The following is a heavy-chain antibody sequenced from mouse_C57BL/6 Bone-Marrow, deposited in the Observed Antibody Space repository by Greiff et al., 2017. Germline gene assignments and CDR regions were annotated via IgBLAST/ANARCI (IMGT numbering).Heavy chain of an antibody. D-gene: IGHD1-1*01. J-gene: IGHJ2*01. CDR2: IDPSDSYT. Sequence: QVQLQQPGAELVRPGTSVKLSCKASGYTFTSYWMHWVKQRPGQGLEWIGVIDPSDSYTNYNQKFKGKATLTVDTSSSTAYMQLSSLTSEDSAVYYWASRYYYGSTHFDYWGQGTTLTVSS. CDR3: ASRYYYGSTHFDY. CDR1: GYTFTSYW. V-gene: IGHV1-59*01.